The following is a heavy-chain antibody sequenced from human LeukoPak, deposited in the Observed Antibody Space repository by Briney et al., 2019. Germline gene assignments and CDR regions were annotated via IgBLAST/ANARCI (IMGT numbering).Heavy chain of an antibody. Sequence: SETLSLTCTVSGGSISSYYWSWIRQPPGKGLEWIGYIYYSGSTNYNPSLKSRVTISVDTSKNQFSMKLSSVTAADTAVYYCARQGGDRSWDFYYGMDVWGQGTTVTVSS. CDR3: ARQGGDRSWDFYYGMDV. CDR1: GGSISSYY. CDR2: IYYSGST. D-gene: IGHD6-13*01. J-gene: IGHJ6*02. V-gene: IGHV4-59*01.